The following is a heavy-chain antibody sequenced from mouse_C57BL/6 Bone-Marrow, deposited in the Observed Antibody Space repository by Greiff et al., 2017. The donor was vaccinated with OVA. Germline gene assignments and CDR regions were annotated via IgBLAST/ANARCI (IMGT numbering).Heavy chain of an antibody. CDR2: INPSNGGT. CDR3: ARDGNYDYAMDY. V-gene: IGHV1-53*01. J-gene: IGHJ4*01. Sequence: VQLQQPGTELVKPGASVQLSCKASGYTFTSYWMHWVKQRPGQGLEWIGNINPSNGGTNYNEKFKSKATLTVDKSSSTAYMQLSSLTSEDSAVYYCARDGNYDYAMDYWGQGTSVTVSS. CDR1: GYTFTSYW. D-gene: IGHD2-1*01.